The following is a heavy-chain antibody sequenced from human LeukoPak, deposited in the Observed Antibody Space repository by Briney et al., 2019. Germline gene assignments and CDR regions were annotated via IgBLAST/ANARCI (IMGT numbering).Heavy chain of an antibody. J-gene: IGHJ6*02. D-gene: IGHD3-3*01. CDR3: AREEIRFLEWLHITPDGYGMDV. CDR1: GFTFSSYG. V-gene: IGHV3-33*01. CDR2: IWYDGSNK. Sequence: GGSLRLSCAASGFTFSSYGMHWVRQAPGKGLEWVAVIWYDGSNKYYADSVKGRFTISRDNSKNTLYLQMNSLRAEDTAVYYCAREEIRFLEWLHITPDGYGMDVWGQGTTVTVSS.